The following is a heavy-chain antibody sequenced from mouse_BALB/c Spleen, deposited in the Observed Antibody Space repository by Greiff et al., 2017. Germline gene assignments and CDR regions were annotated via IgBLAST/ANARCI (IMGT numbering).Heavy chain of an antibody. CDR2: IYPGDGDT. CDR3: AREVAWFAY. Sequence: VKLQESGAELARPGASVKLSCKASGYTFTSYWMQWVKQRPGQGLEWIGAIYPGDGDTRYTQKFKGKATLTADKSSSTAYMQLSSLASEDSAVYYCAREVAWFAYWGQGTLVTVSA. V-gene: IGHV1-87*01. J-gene: IGHJ3*01. D-gene: IGHD1-1*01. CDR1: GYTFTSYW.